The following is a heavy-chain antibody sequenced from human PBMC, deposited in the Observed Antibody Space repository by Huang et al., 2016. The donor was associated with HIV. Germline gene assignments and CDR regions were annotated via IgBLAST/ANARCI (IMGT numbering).Heavy chain of an antibody. J-gene: IGHJ6*02. CDR1: GYRFRSNW. CDR3: ARLIGSPSFYYGLDV. Sequence: EVQLVQSGAEVKKPGESLKISCKGSGYRFRSNWIGWVRQMPGKGLEWMGIIDPGDSDTRYRPAFQGQVNISADKSSNTAYLQWSSLKASDTAMYYCARLIGSPSFYYGLDVWGQGTTVTVSS. CDR2: IDPGDSDT. D-gene: IGHD3-10*01. V-gene: IGHV5-51*01.